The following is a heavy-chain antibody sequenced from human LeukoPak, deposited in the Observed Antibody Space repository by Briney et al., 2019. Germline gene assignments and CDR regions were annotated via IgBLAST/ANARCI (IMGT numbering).Heavy chain of an antibody. D-gene: IGHD5-18*01. J-gene: IGHJ4*02. V-gene: IGHV4-59*01. Sequence: SETLSLTCTVSGGSISGYYLSWIRQSPGKGLECIGYVYYSGSTNYNPSLKSRVTISVDTSKSQFSLRLSSVTAADTAVYYCARYFADTALFYWGRGSPVTVSS. CDR1: GGSISGYY. CDR2: VYYSGST. CDR3: ARYFADTALFY.